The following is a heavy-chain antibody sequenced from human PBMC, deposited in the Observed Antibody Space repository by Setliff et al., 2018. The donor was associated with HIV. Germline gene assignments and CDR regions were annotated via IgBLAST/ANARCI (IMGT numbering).Heavy chain of an antibody. V-gene: IGHV1-69*13. J-gene: IGHJ3*02. D-gene: IGHD5-18*01. Sequence: SVKVSCKASGGPFSSYAISWVRQAPGRGLEWMGGIISIFDKANYAQKFHGRLTITADDSTRTVYMELNSLGSGDTAVYYCARGGVRGYSYGEAFDIWGQGTLVTVSS. CDR2: IISIFDKA. CDR1: GGPFSSYA. CDR3: ARGGVRGYSYGEAFDI.